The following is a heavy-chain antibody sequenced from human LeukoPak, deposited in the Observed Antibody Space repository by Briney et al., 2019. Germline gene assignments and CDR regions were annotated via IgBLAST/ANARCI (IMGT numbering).Heavy chain of an antibody. CDR1: GGTFSSYV. CDR2: IFPIFGTA. V-gene: IGHV1-69*06. Sequence: SVKVSCKASGGTFSSYVISWVRQAPGQGLEWMGGIFPIFGTANYAQNFQGRVTITADKSTSTAYMELSSLRSDDTGVYYCARIRQWVSHDAFDIWGQGTMVTVSS. CDR3: ARIRQWVSHDAFDI. D-gene: IGHD6-19*01. J-gene: IGHJ3*02.